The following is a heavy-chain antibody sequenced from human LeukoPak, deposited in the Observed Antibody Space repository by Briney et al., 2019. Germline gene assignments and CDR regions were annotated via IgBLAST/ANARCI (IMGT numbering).Heavy chain of an antibody. CDR1: GGSISSYY. Sequence: SETLPLTCTVSGGSISSYYWSWIRQPPGKGLEWIGSIYHTGSSYYNPSLKSRVTISVDTSKNQFSLKLSSVTAADTAVYYCARVYTGSSWDYYYYMDVWGKGTTVTVSS. V-gene: IGHV4-59*04. CDR3: ARVYTGSSWDYYYYMDV. CDR2: IYHTGSS. J-gene: IGHJ6*03. D-gene: IGHD6-13*01.